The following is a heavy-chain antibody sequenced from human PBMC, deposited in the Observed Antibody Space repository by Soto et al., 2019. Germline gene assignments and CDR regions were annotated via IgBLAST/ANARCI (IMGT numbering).Heavy chain of an antibody. Sequence: QVQLQQWGAGLLKPSETLSLTCAVYGGSFSGYYWSWIRQPPGKGLEWIGEINHSGSTNYNPSLKSRVTISVDMSKNQFSLKLSSVTAADTAVYYCARGDFVWGSYRYNFDYWGQGTLVTVSS. V-gene: IGHV4-34*01. CDR3: ARGDFVWGSYRYNFDY. CDR2: INHSGST. J-gene: IGHJ4*02. CDR1: GGSFSGYY. D-gene: IGHD3-16*02.